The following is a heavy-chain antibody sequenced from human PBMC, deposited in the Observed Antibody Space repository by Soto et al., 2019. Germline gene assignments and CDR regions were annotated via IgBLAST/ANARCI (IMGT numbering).Heavy chain of an antibody. Sequence: GGSVRLSCAASGFTFSSYAMSWVRQAPGKGLEWVSAISGSGGSTYYADSVKGRFTISRDNSKNTLYLQMNSLRAEDTAVYYCAKDYGYSGYDQPYFDYWGQGTLVTVSS. CDR2: ISGSGGST. J-gene: IGHJ4*02. CDR1: GFTFSSYA. V-gene: IGHV3-23*01. CDR3: AKDYGYSGYDQPYFDY. D-gene: IGHD5-12*01.